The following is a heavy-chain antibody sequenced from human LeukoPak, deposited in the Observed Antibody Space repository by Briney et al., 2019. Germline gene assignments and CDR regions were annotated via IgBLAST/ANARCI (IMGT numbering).Heavy chain of an antibody. J-gene: IGHJ4*02. V-gene: IGHV4-39*01. CDR1: GGSIRSSNYY. Sequence: PSETLSLTCTVSGGSIRSSNYYWGWIRQPPGKGLEWIGSIYYSGSTYYHASLKSRVTISVYTTKKPFSLTLTSVTAADTAVYYCASRGYTYGPLDWGQGTLVSVSS. CDR3: ASRGYTYGPLD. CDR2: IYYSGST. D-gene: IGHD5-18*01.